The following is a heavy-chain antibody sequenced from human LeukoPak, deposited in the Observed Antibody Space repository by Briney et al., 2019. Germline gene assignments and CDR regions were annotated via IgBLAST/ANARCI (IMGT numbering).Heavy chain of an antibody. Sequence: GGSLRLSCAASGFTFSNAWMSWVRQAPGKGLEWVGRIKSKTDGGTTDYAAPVKGRFTISRDNAKNSLYLQMNSLRAEDTAVYYCARKSSSRIAAAGYILGAFDIWGQGTMVTVSS. CDR3: ARKSSSRIAAAGYILGAFDI. D-gene: IGHD6-13*01. V-gene: IGHV3-15*01. J-gene: IGHJ3*02. CDR1: GFTFSNAW. CDR2: IKSKTDGGTT.